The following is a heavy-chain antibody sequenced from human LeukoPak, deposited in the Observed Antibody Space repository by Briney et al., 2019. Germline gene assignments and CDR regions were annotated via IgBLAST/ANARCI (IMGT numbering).Heavy chain of an antibody. CDR1: GGSISSYY. Sequence: PSETLSLTCTVSGGSISSYYWGWIRQPPGKGLEWIGYIYYSGSINYNPSLKSRATISVDTSKNRFSLRLSSVTAADTAVYYCASTLGGYYDYWGQGTLVTVSS. V-gene: IGHV4-59*01. J-gene: IGHJ4*02. D-gene: IGHD2-15*01. CDR3: ASTLGGYYDY. CDR2: IYYSGSI.